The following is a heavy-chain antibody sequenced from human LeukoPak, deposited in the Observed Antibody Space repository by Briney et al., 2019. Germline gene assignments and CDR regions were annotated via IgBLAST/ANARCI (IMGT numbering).Heavy chain of an antibody. CDR1: GFTFSNAW. V-gene: IGHV3-7*01. CDR2: IKQDGSEK. D-gene: IGHD3-3*01. J-gene: IGHJ4*02. Sequence: GGSLRLSCAASGFTFSNAWMSWVRQAPGKGLEWVANIKQDGSEKSYVDYLQGRFTISRDNAKNNLYLQMNSLRAEDTAVYYCARGENDFWSGYSPFYYWVQGTLVTVSS. CDR3: ARGENDFWSGYSPFYY.